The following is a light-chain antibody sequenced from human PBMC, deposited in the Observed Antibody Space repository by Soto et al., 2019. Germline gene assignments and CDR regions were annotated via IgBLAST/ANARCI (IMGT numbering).Light chain of an antibody. CDR2: EVS. J-gene: IGLJ1*01. V-gene: IGLV2-14*01. CDR1: SSDVGGYNY. Sequence: QSVLTQPASVSGSPGQSITISCTGTSSDVGGYNYVSWYQQHPGKAPKLMIYEVSNRPSGVSNRFSGSKSGNTASLTISGLQAEDEADYYCGTWDRSLSAFVFGSGTKLTVL. CDR3: GTWDRSLSAFV.